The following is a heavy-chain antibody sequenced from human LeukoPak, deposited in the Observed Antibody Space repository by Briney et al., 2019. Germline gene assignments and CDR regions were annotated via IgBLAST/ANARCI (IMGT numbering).Heavy chain of an antibody. Sequence: PGGSLRLSCAASGFTVSSNYMSWVRQAPGKGLEWVSVIYSGGSTYYAASVQGRFTISRANSNNTLYHQMNSLRAEDTAVYYCAREWKSSSSWYRPRYYYYGMDVWGQGTTVTVSS. J-gene: IGHJ6*02. CDR2: IYSGGST. CDR3: AREWKSSSSWYRPRYYYYGMDV. V-gene: IGHV3-66*01. CDR1: GFTVSSNY. D-gene: IGHD6-13*01.